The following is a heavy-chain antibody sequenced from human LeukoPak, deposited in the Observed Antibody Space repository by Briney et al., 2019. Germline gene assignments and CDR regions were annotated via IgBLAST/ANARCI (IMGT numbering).Heavy chain of an antibody. CDR2: MNPNSGNT. CDR1: GYTFTSYD. CDR3: TRGAGGILFGT. J-gene: IGHJ5*02. V-gene: IGHV1-8*01. D-gene: IGHD6-13*01. Sequence: ASVKVSCKASGYTFTSYDFNWVRQAAGQGLEWLGWMNPNSGNTGYAQKFQGRVTMTRNTSISTAYMELSSLRSEDTAMYYCTRGAGGILFGTWGQGTLVTVSS.